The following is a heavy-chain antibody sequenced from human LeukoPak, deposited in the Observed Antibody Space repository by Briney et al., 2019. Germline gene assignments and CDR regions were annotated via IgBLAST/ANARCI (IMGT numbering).Heavy chain of an antibody. V-gene: IGHV3-49*04. D-gene: IGHD2-2*01. CDR3: TRAPHPRCSSSGCYLDY. Sequence: PGRSLRLSCSTSGFTFGDYAMSWVRQAPGKGLEWVGFIQAKAYGGATKYAASVNGRFSISRDDSQSIANLQMNDLKTEDTAVYYCTRAPHPRCSSSGCYLDYWGQGTLVMVSS. J-gene: IGHJ4*02. CDR2: IQAKAYGGAT. CDR1: GFTFGDYA.